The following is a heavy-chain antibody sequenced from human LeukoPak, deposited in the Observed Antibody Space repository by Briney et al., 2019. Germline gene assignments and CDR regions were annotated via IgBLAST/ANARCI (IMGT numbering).Heavy chain of an antibody. D-gene: IGHD1-26*01. V-gene: IGHV3-21*01. CDR2: ITSSSGYM. CDR3: ARIEGSYSYFDY. CDR1: GFTFSSFS. J-gene: IGHJ4*02. Sequence: GGSLRLSCAASGFTFSSFSMNWVRQAPGKGLESVSSITSSSGYMYYADSVKVRFTISRHNAKNSLYLQMNSLSAEDTAVYYCARIEGSYSYFDYWGQGTLVTVSS.